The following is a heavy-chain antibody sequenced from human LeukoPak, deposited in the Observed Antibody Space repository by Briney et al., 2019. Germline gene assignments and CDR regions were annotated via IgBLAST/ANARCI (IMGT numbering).Heavy chain of an antibody. Sequence: SVTVSCKASGYTFTGYYMHWVRQAPGQGLEWMGWINPNSGGTNYAQKFQGRVTMTRDTSISTAYMQLSRLRSDNTAVYYCARDAYDFWSGYYFPNYYYYGMDVWGQGTTVTVSS. CDR2: INPNSGGT. CDR1: GYTFTGYY. CDR3: ARDAYDFWSGYYFPNYYYYGMDV. D-gene: IGHD3-3*01. J-gene: IGHJ6*02. V-gene: IGHV1-2*02.